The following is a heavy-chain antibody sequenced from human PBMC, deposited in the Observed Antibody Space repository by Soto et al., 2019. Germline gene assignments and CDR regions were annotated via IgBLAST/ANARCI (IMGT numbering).Heavy chain of an antibody. V-gene: IGHV5-10-1*01. CDR2: IDPSDSYT. D-gene: IGHD3-3*01. J-gene: IGHJ6*02. Sequence: VPRKISCTGSRYIFPSYWISWVRQMPGKGLEWMGRIDPSDSYTNYSPSFQGHVTISADKSISTAYLQWSSLKASDTAMYYCARPFSAVSAYYYGVDVWGQGTTVTVSS. CDR3: ARPFSAVSAYYYGVDV. CDR1: RYIFPSYW.